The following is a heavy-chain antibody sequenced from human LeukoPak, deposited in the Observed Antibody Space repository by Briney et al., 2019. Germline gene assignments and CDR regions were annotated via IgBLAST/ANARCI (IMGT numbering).Heavy chain of an antibody. Sequence: EASVKVSCKASGYTFTGYYMHWVRQAPGQGLEWMGWINPNSGGTNYAQKFQGRVTMTRDTSISTAYMELSRLRSDDTALYFCARDLTTVTKGMDVWSQGTTVTVSS. V-gene: IGHV1-2*02. D-gene: IGHD4-17*01. J-gene: IGHJ6*02. CDR3: ARDLTTVTKGMDV. CDR1: GYTFTGYY. CDR2: INPNSGGT.